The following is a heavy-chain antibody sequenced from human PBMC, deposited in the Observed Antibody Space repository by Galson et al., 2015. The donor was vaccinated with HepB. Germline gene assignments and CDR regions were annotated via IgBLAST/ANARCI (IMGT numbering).Heavy chain of an antibody. D-gene: IGHD2-8*01. J-gene: IGHJ4*02. V-gene: IGHV1-8*02. CDR3: ARGRYCTSGACPYYFDN. Sequence: SVKVSCKASGSTFTSYAMHWVRQAPGQRLEWMGWMNPDSGNTGYAQKFQGRVTMTRNTSISTAYMELSSLRSEDTAVYYCARGRYCTSGACPYYFDNWGQGTLVTVSS. CDR1: GSTFTSYA. CDR2: MNPDSGNT.